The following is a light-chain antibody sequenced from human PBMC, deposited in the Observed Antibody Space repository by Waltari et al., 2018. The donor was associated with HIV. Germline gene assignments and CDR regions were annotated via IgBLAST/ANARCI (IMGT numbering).Light chain of an antibody. CDR1: RSAVESYNL. CDR3: CSYAGSSTWV. J-gene: IGLJ3*02. V-gene: IGLV2-23*02. CDR2: EVT. Sequence: QSALTQPASVCGSPGQPITISCTGTRSAVESYNLAPWYQQHPGKAPKLMIYEVTKRTSGFSNRFSGSKSGNTASLTISGLQAEDEADYYCCSYAGSSTWVFGGGTKLTV.